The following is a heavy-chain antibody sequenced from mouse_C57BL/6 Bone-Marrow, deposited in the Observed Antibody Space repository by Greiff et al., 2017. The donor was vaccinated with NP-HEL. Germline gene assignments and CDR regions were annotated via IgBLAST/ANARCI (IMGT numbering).Heavy chain of an antibody. D-gene: IGHD4-1*01. CDR1: GYTFTSYW. CDR3: ARYSWDYY. Sequence: QVQLQQPGAELVKPGASVKLSCKASGYTFTSYWMQWVKQRPGQGLEWIGEIDPSDSYTNYNQKFKGKATLTVDTSSSTAYMQLSSLTSEDSAVYYCARYSWDYYWGKGTTLTVSS. CDR2: IDPSDSYT. V-gene: IGHV1-50*01. J-gene: IGHJ2*01.